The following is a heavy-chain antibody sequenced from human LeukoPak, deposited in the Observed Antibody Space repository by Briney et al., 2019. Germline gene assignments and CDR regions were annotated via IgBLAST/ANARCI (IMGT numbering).Heavy chain of an antibody. Sequence: PSETLSLTCTVSGDSINNYYWSWIRQPAGKGLEWIGRIYSSGSTNYNPSLKSRVTMSVDTSENQFSLKLTSVTAADTAVYYCARGPSHSSTWFFDYWGQGTLVTVSS. V-gene: IGHV4-4*07. CDR1: GDSINNYY. J-gene: IGHJ4*02. CDR3: ARGPSHSSTWFFDY. D-gene: IGHD6-13*01. CDR2: IYSSGST.